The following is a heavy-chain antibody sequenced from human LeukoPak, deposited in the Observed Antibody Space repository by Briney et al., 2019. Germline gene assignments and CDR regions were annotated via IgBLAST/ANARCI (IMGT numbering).Heavy chain of an antibody. CDR3: ARDRDLGAADAFDI. D-gene: IGHD1-26*01. V-gene: IGHV1-2*02. CDR1: GYTFTGYY. Sequence: ASGRVSCKASGYTFTGYYMHWVRQAPGQGLEWMGWINPNSGGTNYAQKFQGRVTMTRDTSISTAYMELSRLRSDDTAVYYCARDRDLGAADAFDIWGHGTMVTVSS. J-gene: IGHJ3*02. CDR2: INPNSGGT.